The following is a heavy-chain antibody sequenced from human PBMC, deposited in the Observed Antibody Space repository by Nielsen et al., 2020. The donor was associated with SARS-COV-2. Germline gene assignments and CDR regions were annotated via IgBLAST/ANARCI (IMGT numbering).Heavy chain of an antibody. V-gene: IGHV1-69*13. CDR1: GGTFSSYA. D-gene: IGHD5-24*01. CDR2: IIPIFGTA. J-gene: IGHJ4*02. CDR3: ARAGRWLQFVYFDY. Sequence: SVKVSCKASGGTFSSYAISWVRQAPGQGLEWMGGIIPIFGTANYAQKFQGRVTITADESASTAYMELSSLRSEDTAVYYCARAGRWLQFVYFDYWGQGTLVTVSS.